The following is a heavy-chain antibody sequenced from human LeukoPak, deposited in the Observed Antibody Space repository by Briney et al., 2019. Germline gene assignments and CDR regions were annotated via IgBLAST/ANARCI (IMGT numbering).Heavy chain of an antibody. J-gene: IGHJ4*02. CDR2: TYYSGST. CDR1: GGSISSYY. V-gene: IGHV4-59*01. CDR3: ARAPYEAFDY. Sequence: SETLSLTCTVSGGSISSYYWSWIRQPPGKGLEWIGYTYYSGSTNYNPSLKSRVTISVDTSKNQFSLKLSSVTAADTAVYYCARAPYEAFDYWGQGTLVTVSS. D-gene: IGHD3-3*01.